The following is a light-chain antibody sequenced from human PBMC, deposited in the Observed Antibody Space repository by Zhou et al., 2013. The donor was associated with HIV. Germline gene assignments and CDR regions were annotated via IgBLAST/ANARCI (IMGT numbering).Light chain of an antibody. V-gene: IGKV1-5*03. CDR3: QQYYTSSQT. Sequence: DVQMTQSTSTLSASVGDRVTITCRASESISNSLAWYQQKPGQAPTLLMYKASTLDSGVPSRFSGSGSGTEFSLTISSLQPDDFATYYCQQYYTSSQTFGQGTKVEVK. CDR1: ESISNS. J-gene: IGKJ1*01. CDR2: KAS.